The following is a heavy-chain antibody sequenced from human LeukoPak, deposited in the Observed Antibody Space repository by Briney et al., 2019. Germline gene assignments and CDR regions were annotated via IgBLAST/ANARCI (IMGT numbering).Heavy chain of an antibody. V-gene: IGHV3-74*01. CDR2: INSDGSST. D-gene: IGHD3-3*01. J-gene: IGHJ3*02. Sequence: GGSLRLSCAASGFTFSSYWMHWVRQAPGKGLVWVSRINSDGSSTSYADSVKGRFTISRDNAKNTLYLQMNSLRAEDTAVYYCARVPTYYDFWSGYPPLHDAFDIWGQGTMVTVSS. CDR3: ARVPTYYDFWSGYPPLHDAFDI. CDR1: GFTFSSYW.